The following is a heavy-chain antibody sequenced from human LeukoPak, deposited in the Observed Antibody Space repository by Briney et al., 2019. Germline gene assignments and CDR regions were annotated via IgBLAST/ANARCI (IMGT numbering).Heavy chain of an antibody. CDR3: IRGTVGAPGNDY. V-gene: IGHV3-74*01. Sequence: GRSLRLSCAASGFTFSSYWMHWVRQAPGKGLVWVSRIDTDGSFTSYADSVRGRFTISRDNAKNTLYLQESSLRAEDTAVYYCIRGTVGAPGNDYWGQGTLVTVSS. J-gene: IGHJ4*02. CDR2: IDTDGSFT. CDR1: GFTFSSYW. D-gene: IGHD1-26*01.